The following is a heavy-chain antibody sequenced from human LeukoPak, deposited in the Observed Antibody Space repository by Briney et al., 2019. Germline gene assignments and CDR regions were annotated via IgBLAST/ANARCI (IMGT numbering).Heavy chain of an antibody. D-gene: IGHD6-6*01. Sequence: GGSLRLPCAASGFTVSYNYMSWVRQAPGKGLQWVSVIYSNTSAYYADSVKGRFTISRHNSKNTLYLQMTSLRAEDTAVYYCARDIPVDSRSSVPKPVRDSWGQGTLVTVSS. V-gene: IGHV3-53*04. CDR2: IYSNTSA. J-gene: IGHJ5*02. CDR3: ARDIPVDSRSSVPKPVRDS. CDR1: GFTVSYNY.